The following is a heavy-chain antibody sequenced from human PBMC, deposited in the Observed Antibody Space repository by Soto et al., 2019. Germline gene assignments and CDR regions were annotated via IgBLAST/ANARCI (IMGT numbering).Heavy chain of an antibody. V-gene: IGHV1-69*02. CDR3: AADKGSCSNTTGPDFDY. CDR2: VIPNLGVT. CDR1: GGTLSSYT. J-gene: IGHJ4*02. D-gene: IGHD2-2*01. Sequence: QVQLVQSGAEVKKPGSSVKVSCKASGGTLSSYTFSWVRQAPGQGLEWMGRVIPNLGVTNYAKKFQGRFMFVVATTTSTANMELNTLINGDAAVFYCAADKGSCSNTTGPDFDYWGQGTLVTVSS.